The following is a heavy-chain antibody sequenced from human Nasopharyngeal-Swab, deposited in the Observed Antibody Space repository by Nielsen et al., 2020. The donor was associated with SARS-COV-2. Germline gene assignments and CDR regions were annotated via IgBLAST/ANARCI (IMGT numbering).Heavy chain of an antibody. CDR3: ARDGVARLFDY. D-gene: IGHD3-10*01. J-gene: IGHJ4*02. CDR1: GFTFRSDS. CDR2: ISSSSSYI. Sequence: ESLKNSRAASGFTFRSDSMKRVRQAPGKGLEWVSSISSSSSYIYYADSVKGRFTISRDNAKNSLYLQMNSLRAEDTAVYYCARDGVARLFDYWGQGTLVTVSS. V-gene: IGHV3-21*01.